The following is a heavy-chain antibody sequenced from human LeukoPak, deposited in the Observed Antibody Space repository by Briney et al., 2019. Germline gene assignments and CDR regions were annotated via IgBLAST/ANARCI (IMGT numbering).Heavy chain of an antibody. J-gene: IGHJ4*02. D-gene: IGHD2-2*01. V-gene: IGHV4-34*01. CDR3: ARRLMADIVVVPAAYFDY. Sequence: SETLSLTCAVYGGSFSGYYWSWIRQPPGKGLEWIGEINHSGSTNYNPSLKSRVTISVDTSKNQLSLKLSSVTAADTAVYYCARRLMADIVVVPAAYFDYWGQGTLVTVSS. CDR2: INHSGST. CDR1: GGSFSGYY.